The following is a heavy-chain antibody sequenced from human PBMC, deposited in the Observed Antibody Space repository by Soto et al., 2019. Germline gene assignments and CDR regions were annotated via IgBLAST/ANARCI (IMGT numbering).Heavy chain of an antibody. CDR3: ARESEGIQLWFPPDI. Sequence: QVQLVQSGAEVKKPGASVKVSCKASGYTFTSYYMHWVRQAPGQGLEWMGLINPSGGSTSYAQKFQGRVTMTRDTSTSTVYMELSSLRSEDTAVYYCARESEGIQLWFPPDIWGQGTMVTVSS. J-gene: IGHJ3*02. CDR1: GYTFTSYY. CDR2: INPSGGST. V-gene: IGHV1-46*03. D-gene: IGHD5-18*01.